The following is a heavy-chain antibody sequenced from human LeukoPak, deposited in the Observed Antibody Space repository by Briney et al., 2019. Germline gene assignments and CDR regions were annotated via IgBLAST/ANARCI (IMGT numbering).Heavy chain of an antibody. CDR3: ASGTWGFYDTTVGVH. CDR2: IYYSGST. V-gene: IGHV4-39*07. D-gene: IGHD3-22*01. J-gene: IGHJ4*02. CDR1: GGSISSSNYY. Sequence: PSETLSLTCTVSGGSISSSNYYWGWIRQPPGKGLEWIGSIYYSGSTYYNPSLKSRVTISVDTSKNQFSLKLSSVTAADTAVFYCASGTWGFYDTTVGVHWGQGTLVTVSS.